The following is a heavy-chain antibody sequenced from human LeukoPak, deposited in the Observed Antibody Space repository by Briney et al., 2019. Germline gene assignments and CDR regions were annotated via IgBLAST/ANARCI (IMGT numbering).Heavy chain of an antibody. CDR3: ARGGYIYGVYYYMDV. D-gene: IGHD5-18*01. V-gene: IGHV4-59*01. CDR2: IYHSGST. J-gene: IGHJ6*03. Sequence: SETLSLTCTVSGVSTSSYYWSWIRQPPGKGLEWIGYIYHSGSTNYNPSLKSRVTISVDTSKNQFSLKLSSVTAADTAVYYCARGGYIYGVYYYMDVWGKGTTVTISS. CDR1: GVSTSSYY.